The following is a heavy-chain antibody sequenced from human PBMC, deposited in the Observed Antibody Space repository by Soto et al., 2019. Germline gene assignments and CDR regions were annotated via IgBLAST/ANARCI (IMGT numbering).Heavy chain of an antibody. V-gene: IGHV3-73*01. D-gene: IGHD4-17*01. CDR2: IRSKANNYAT. CDR1: GFTFSGSA. CDR3: TRGYGDYVRDY. J-gene: IGHJ4*02. Sequence: EVQLVESGGGLVQPGESLKLSCAVSGFTFSGSAMHWVRQASGKGLEWVGRIRSKANNYATAYAASVKGRCTISRDDSKNTAYLQMNSLKSEDTAVYYCTRGYGDYVRDYWGQGTLVTVSS.